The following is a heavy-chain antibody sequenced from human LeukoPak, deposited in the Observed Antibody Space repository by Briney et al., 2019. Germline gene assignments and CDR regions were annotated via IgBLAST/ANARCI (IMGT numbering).Heavy chain of an antibody. CDR3: AGFGELLFDNNWFDP. CDR2: IYHSGST. J-gene: IGHJ5*02. CDR1: GGSISSSNW. V-gene: IGHV4-4*01. Sequence: SGTLSLTCAVSGGSISSSNWWSWVRQPPGKGLEWIGEIYHSGSTNYNPSLKSRVTISIDKSKNQFSLKLSCVTAADTAVYCCAGFGELLFDNNWFDPWGQGTLVTVSS. D-gene: IGHD3-10*01.